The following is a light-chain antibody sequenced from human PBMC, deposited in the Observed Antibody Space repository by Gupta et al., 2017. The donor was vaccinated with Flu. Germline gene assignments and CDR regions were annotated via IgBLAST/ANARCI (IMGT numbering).Light chain of an antibody. CDR2: WGS. CDR1: QSLLHSNGYNC. Sequence: DVLMTHSPLSLPLTPGEPAYSSCRSSQSLLHSNGYNCLDWYLQKPAQSPQLVIYWGSKRAFGVTDSFSGSGSAIDFTLKSSRGETEDVGVYYGMQDLQPNTFGQGTKLEIK. J-gene: IGKJ2*01. CDR3: MQDLQPNT. V-gene: IGKV2-28*01.